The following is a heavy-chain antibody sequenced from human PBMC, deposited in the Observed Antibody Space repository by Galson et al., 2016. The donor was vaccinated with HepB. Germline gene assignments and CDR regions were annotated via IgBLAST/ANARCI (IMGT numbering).Heavy chain of an antibody. Sequence: SLRLSCAASGFTFSDYSMHWVRQAPGKGLEWVAVISYDGSLEYYADSVKGQFTISRDNSKNMMFLQMKSLRVEDTAVYYCARDTFEANFDYWGQGTLVTVSS. CDR2: ISYDGSLE. CDR3: ARDTFEANFDY. CDR1: GFTFSDYS. V-gene: IGHV3-30*04. J-gene: IGHJ4*02.